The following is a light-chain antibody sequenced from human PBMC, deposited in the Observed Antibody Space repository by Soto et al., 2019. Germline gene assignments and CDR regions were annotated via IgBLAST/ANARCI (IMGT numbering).Light chain of an antibody. CDR3: QTWGTGSVV. J-gene: IGLJ2*01. V-gene: IGLV4-69*01. Sequence: QSVLTQSPSASASLGASVKLTCTLTSGHTDYAIAWHQQQPEKGPRFLMRLNSDGSHIKADGIPDRFTGSSSGTERYLTISSLQSEDEADYYCQTWGTGSVVFGGGTKLTVL. CDR1: SGHTDYA. CDR2: LNSDGSH.